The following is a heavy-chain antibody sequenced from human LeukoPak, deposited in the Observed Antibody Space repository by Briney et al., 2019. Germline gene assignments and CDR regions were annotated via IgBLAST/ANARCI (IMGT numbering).Heavy chain of an antibody. Sequence: GGSLRLSCAASGFTIGNYWMHWVRQAPGKGLVWVSRINSDGSSTTYADSVKGRFTLSRDNAKNTLYLQMNSLRAEDTAVYYCARGYIYGFESWGQGTLVTVSS. V-gene: IGHV3-74*01. CDR2: INSDGSST. CDR3: ARGYIYGFES. D-gene: IGHD5-18*01. CDR1: GFTIGNYW. J-gene: IGHJ4*02.